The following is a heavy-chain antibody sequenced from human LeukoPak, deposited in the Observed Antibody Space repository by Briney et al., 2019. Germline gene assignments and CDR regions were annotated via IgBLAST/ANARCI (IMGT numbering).Heavy chain of an antibody. V-gene: IGHV3-74*01. J-gene: IGHJ4*02. CDR1: KFRFSSYW. CDR2: INSDGSRT. CDR3: AAHDRQFISNYEVGGVDY. D-gene: IGHD4-11*01. Sequence: GGSLRLSCAASKFRFSSYWMHWVRQAPGRGLVWVSRINSDGSRTNYAHSVKGRFTISRDNAKNTLYLQMSSLRAEDTAVYYCAAHDRQFISNYEVGGVDYWGQGTLVTVSS.